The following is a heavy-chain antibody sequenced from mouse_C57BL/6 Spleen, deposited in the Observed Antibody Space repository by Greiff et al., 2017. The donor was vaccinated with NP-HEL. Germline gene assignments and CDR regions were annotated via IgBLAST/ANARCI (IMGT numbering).Heavy chain of an antibody. V-gene: IGHV2-2*01. Sequence: QVQLKESGPGLVQPSQSLSITCTVSGFSLTSYGVHWVRQSPGKGLEWLGVIWSGGSTDYNAAFISRLSISKDNSKSQVFFKMNSLQADDTAIYYCARKAPYYGSSWGYNYAMDYWGQGTSVTVSS. J-gene: IGHJ4*01. CDR1: GFSLTSYG. D-gene: IGHD1-1*01. CDR3: ARKAPYYGSSWGYNYAMDY. CDR2: IWSGGST.